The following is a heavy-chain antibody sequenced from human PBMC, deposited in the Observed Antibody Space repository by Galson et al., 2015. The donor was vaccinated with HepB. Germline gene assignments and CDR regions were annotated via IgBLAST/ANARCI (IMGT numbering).Heavy chain of an antibody. J-gene: IGHJ4*02. Sequence: SLRLSCVAAGFTISDYGIDWVRQPPGKGLEWVSGIGSSGRTYYTDSVKGRFTISRDNSKNTVFLQMNSLRAEDTAEYFCAVNMKRGTSDYWGQGTRVTVSS. CDR2: IGSSGRT. CDR1: GFTISDYG. V-gene: IGHV3-23*01. D-gene: IGHD1-1*01. CDR3: AVNMKRGTSDY.